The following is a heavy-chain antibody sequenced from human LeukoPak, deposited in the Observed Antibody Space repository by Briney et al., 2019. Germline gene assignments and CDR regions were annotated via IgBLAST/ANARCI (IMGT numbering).Heavy chain of an antibody. V-gene: IGHV3-21*04. CDR3: AKDITMIVVEDYFDY. D-gene: IGHD3-22*01. CDR1: GFTFSSYS. J-gene: IGHJ4*02. CDR2: ISSSSSYI. Sequence: GGSLRLSCAASGFTFSSYSMNWVRQAPGKGLEWVSSISSSSSYIYYADSVKGRFTISRDNSKNTLYLQMNSLRAEDTAVYYCAKDITMIVVEDYFDYWGQGTLVTVSS.